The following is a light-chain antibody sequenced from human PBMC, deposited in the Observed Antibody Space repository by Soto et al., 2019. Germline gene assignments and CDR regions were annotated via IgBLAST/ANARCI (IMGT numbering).Light chain of an antibody. CDR2: GAS. CDR1: QSITFH. CDR3: QQSYSMPPIT. Sequence: DIQITQSPSSLSASVGDRVTITCRASQSITFHLNWYQQKPGKAPNLLIYGASSLQSGVPSRFSGSGSGTDFTLTISSVQPEDFATYYCQQSYSMPPITFGQGTRLEIK. V-gene: IGKV1-39*01. J-gene: IGKJ5*01.